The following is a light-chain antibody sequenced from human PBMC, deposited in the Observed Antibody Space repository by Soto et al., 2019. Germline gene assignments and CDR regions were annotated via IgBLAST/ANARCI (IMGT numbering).Light chain of an antibody. CDR3: QQYGSSPLT. CDR1: QSVSSSY. J-gene: IGKJ4*01. CDR2: GAS. V-gene: IGKV3-20*01. Sequence: EIVLTQSPGTLSLSPGERATLSCRASQSVSSSYLAWYQQKPGQATRLLISGASSRATGIPDRFSGSGSGTDFTLTISRLEPEDFAVYYCQQYGSSPLTFGGGTKVEIK.